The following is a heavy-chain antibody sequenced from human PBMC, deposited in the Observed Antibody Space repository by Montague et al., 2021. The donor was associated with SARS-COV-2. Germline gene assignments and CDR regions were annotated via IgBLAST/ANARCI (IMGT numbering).Heavy chain of an antibody. Sequence: SGSTNYKPSLKSRVTLSVDTSKDQFSLKLSSVTAADTAGYYCARDVDYWGQGTVVTVAS. J-gene: IGHJ4*02. CDR2: SGST. V-gene: IGHV4-59*01. CDR3: ARDVDY.